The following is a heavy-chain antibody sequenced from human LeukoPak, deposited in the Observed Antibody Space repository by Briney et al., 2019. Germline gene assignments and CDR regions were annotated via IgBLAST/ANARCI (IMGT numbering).Heavy chain of an antibody. D-gene: IGHD2-21*02. CDR2: IYYSGST. CDR1: GGSISSSSYS. V-gene: IGHV4-39*07. CDR3: ASDLSYCGGDCYSWGFDY. J-gene: IGHJ4*02. Sequence: PSETLSLTCTVSGGSISSSSYSWGWIRQPPGKGLESIGSIYYSGSTYYNPSLKSRVTISVDTSKNQFSLKLSSVTAADTAVYYCASDLSYCGGDCYSWGFDYWGQGTLVTVSS.